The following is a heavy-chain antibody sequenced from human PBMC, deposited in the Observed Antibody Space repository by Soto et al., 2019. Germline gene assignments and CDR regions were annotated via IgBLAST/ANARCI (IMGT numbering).Heavy chain of an antibody. D-gene: IGHD3-3*01. CDR3: ARGRITIFGVVTNWFDP. Sequence: PSETLSLTCAVSGGSISSGGYSWSWIRQPPGKGLEWIGYIYHSGSTYYNPSLKSRVTISVDRSKNQFSLKLSSVTAADTAVYYCARGRITIFGVVTNWFDPWGQGTLVTVS. J-gene: IGHJ5*02. CDR2: IYHSGST. CDR1: GGSISSGGYS. V-gene: IGHV4-30-2*01.